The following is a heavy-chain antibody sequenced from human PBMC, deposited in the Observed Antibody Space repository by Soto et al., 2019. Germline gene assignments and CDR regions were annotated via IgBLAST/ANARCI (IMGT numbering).Heavy chain of an antibody. D-gene: IGHD6-19*01. CDR2: ISSSGSTT. Sequence: QLQLVESGGGLVKPGGSLRLSCAASGFTFSDYNMNWIRQAPGKGLEWVSHISSSGSTTDYADSVKGRFTISRDNAKNAVYVELPSLRTEDRAVYYCGRENEDTAGLATWGQGTRVTV. CDR1: GFTFSDYN. V-gene: IGHV3-11*01. J-gene: IGHJ5*02. CDR3: GRENEDTAGLAT.